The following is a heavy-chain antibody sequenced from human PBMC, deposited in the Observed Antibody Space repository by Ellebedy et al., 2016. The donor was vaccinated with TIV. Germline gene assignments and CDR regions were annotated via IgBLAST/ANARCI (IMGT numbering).Heavy chain of an antibody. CDR2: INHSGST. J-gene: IGHJ6*03. CDR1: GGSFSGYY. D-gene: IGHD6-6*01. CDR3: ARVYSSSRRVYYYYMDV. V-gene: IGHV4-34*01. Sequence: SETLSLTXAVYGGSFSGYYWSWIRQPPGKGLEWIGEINHSGSTNYNPSLKSRVTISVDTSKNQFSLKLSSVTAADTAVYYCARVYSSSRRVYYYYMDVWGKGTTVTVSS.